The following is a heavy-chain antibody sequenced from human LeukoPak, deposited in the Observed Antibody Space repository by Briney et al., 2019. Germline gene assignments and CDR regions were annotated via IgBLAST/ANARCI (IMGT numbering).Heavy chain of an antibody. D-gene: IGHD5-18*01. J-gene: IGHJ4*02. CDR1: GYTFTSYY. V-gene: IGHV1-2*02. Sequence: ASVKVSCKASGYTFTSYYMHWVRQAPGQGLEWMGWINPNSGGTNYAQKFQGRVTMIRDTSISTAYMELSRLRSDDTAVYYCARAERIPYSYGNDYWGQGTLVTVSS. CDR3: ARAERIPYSYGNDY. CDR2: INPNSGGT.